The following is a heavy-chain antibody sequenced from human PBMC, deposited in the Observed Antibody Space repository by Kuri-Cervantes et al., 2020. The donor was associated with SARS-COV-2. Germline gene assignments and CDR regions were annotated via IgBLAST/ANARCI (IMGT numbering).Heavy chain of an antibody. CDR3: ATESSSWYGGSFDY. J-gene: IGHJ4*02. Sequence: GGSLRLSCAASGFTVSSNYMTWVRQAPGKGLEWVSTIYTGGSTDYADSVKGRFTISRDNSKNTLYLQMNSLRAEDTAVYYCATESSSWYGGSFDYWGQGTLVTVSS. V-gene: IGHV3-66*02. CDR1: GFTVSSNY. D-gene: IGHD6-13*01. CDR2: IYTGGST.